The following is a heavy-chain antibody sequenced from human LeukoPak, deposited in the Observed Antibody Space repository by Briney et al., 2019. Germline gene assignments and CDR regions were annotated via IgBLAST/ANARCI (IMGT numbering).Heavy chain of an antibody. J-gene: IGHJ4*02. D-gene: IGHD3-22*01. CDR2: IRSKAYGGTT. CDR3: TRDRPYYYDNSGYPLDY. Sequence: GGSLRLSCAASGFTFGDYAVSWVRQAPGKGLEWIGFIRSKAYGGTTQYAASVKGRFTLSRDDSKGITYLQMNSLKTEDTAVYYCTRDRPYYYDNSGYPLDYWGQGTLVTVSS. V-gene: IGHV3-49*04. CDR1: GFTFGDYA.